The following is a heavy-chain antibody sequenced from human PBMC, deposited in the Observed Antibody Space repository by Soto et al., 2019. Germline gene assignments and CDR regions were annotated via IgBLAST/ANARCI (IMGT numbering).Heavy chain of an antibody. CDR2: MNMDGNRI. CDR1: GFTFSSYW. D-gene: IGHD2-21*01. J-gene: IGHJ4*02. Sequence: EVQLVESGGGLVQPGGSLRLSCAASGFTFSSYWVHWVRQAPGKGLEWVSRMNMDGNRISYVDSVKGRCTSSRDNAKNTFYMEMNSARVEDTAVYYCVRGDGDRYDGHGYLGRHWGQGSLVTVSS. V-gene: IGHV3-74*01. CDR3: VRGDGDRYDGHGYLGRH.